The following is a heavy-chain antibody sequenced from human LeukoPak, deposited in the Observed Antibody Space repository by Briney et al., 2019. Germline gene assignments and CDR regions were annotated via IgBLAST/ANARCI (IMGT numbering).Heavy chain of an antibody. CDR2: INPNSGGT. CDR1: GYTFTSYG. V-gene: IGHV1-2*02. Sequence: GASVKVSCKASGYTFTSYGISWVRQAPGQGLEWMGWINPNSGGTNYAQKFLGRVTMTRDASISTAYMELSRLRSDDTAVYYCARDRGAIAAAGNFDYWGQGTLVTVSS. J-gene: IGHJ4*02. CDR3: ARDRGAIAAAGNFDY. D-gene: IGHD6-13*01.